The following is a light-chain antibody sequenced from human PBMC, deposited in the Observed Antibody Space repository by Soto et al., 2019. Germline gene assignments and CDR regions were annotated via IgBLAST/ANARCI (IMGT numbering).Light chain of an antibody. CDR1: QSLLHSNGYSY. J-gene: IGKJ3*01. V-gene: IGKV2-28*01. CDR2: LGS. Sequence: DIVMTQSPLSLPVTPGEPASISCRSSQSLLHSNGYSYLDWYLQKPGQSPQLLIYLGSNRASGVPDRLSGSGSGTDFTLKISRVEAEDVGVYYCMQALQTRTFGPGTKVDIK. CDR3: MQALQTRT.